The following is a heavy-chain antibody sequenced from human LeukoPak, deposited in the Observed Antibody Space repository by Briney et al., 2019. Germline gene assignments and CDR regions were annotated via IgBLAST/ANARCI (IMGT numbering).Heavy chain of an antibody. J-gene: IGHJ6*02. D-gene: IGHD5-12*01. CDR2: IRYDGSSK. CDR3: ARDLSLGGYDSRYYGMDV. Sequence: GGSLRLSCAASGFTFSSYGMHWVRQAPGEGLEWVAFIRYDGSSKFYADSVKARFTISRDNSENTLYLQMNSLRAEDTAVYYCARDLSLGGYDSRYYGMDVWGQGTTVTVSS. CDR1: GFTFSSYG. V-gene: IGHV3-30*02.